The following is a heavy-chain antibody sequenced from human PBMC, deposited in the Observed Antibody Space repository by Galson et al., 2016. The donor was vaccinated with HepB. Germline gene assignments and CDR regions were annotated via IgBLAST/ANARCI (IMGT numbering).Heavy chain of an antibody. CDR3: ARGGSYDGYFDY. J-gene: IGHJ4*02. CDR1: GFTFSSYW. D-gene: IGHD1-26*01. Sequence: SLRLSCAASGFTFSSYWMTWVRQAPGKGLESVATIESDGTEKSYLDSMKGRFTISRDNAKNSLFLQMNSLRVEDTAVYYCARGGSYDGYFDYWGQGTLVTVSS. CDR2: IESDGTEK. V-gene: IGHV3-7*01.